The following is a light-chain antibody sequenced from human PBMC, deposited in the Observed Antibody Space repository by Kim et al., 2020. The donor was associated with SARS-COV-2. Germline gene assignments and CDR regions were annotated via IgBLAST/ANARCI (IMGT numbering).Light chain of an antibody. CDR3: QKYDAAPWT. J-gene: IGKJ1*01. Sequence: DIQMTQSPSSLSASVGYRVTITCRASQGISTSLAWYQQKPGKVPKVLIYSASALQSGVPSRFSGSGSGTDFTLTISSLQPEDVATYYCQKYDAAPWTFGHGTKVDIK. CDR1: QGISTS. CDR2: SAS. V-gene: IGKV1-27*01.